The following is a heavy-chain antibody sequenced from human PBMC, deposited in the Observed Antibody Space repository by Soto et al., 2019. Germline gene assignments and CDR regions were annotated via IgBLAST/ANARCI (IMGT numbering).Heavy chain of an antibody. Sequence: KGLEWVAIILHDGNNKYYADSVKGRFTISRDNSRNTLYLQMNSLSAEDTAVYFFFQAEDGIRDTVTVSAFLLNRSSDL. V-gene: IGHV3-30*03. CDR2: ILHDGNNK. J-gene: IGHJ2*01. CDR3: FQAEDGIRDTVTVSAFLLNRSSDL. D-gene: IGHD3-16*02.